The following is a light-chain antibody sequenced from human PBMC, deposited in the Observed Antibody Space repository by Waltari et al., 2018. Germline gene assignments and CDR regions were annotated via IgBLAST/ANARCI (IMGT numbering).Light chain of an antibody. CDR3: QQYDSYPWT. J-gene: IGKJ1*01. V-gene: IGKV1-5*03. Sequence: DIQMTQDPSTLPASVGDRVTITCRASQSVSNWLAWYQQKPGKAPQVLIFRASNLQRGVPSRFSASGSGTEFTLTISSLQPEDFGTYYCQQYDSYPWTFGQGTKVEVK. CDR1: QSVSNW. CDR2: RAS.